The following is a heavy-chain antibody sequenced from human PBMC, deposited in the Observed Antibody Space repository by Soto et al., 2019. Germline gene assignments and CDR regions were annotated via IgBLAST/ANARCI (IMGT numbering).Heavy chain of an antibody. CDR2: IYYSGST. V-gene: IGHV4-59*01. J-gene: IGHJ4*02. CDR1: GGSISSYY. Sequence: PSETLSLTCTVSGGSISSYYWSWIRQPPGKGLEWIGYIYYSGSTNYNPSLKSRVTISVDTSKNQFSLKLSSVTAADTAVYYCARAGRHFDWLSPTIYFDYWGQGTLVTVSS. D-gene: IGHD3-9*01. CDR3: ARAGRHFDWLSPTIYFDY.